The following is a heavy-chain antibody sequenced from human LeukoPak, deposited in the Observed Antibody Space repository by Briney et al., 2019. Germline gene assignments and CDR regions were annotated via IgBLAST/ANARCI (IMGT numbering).Heavy chain of an antibody. J-gene: IGHJ4*02. CDR1: GDSVSSNSAA. D-gene: IGHD3-22*01. Sequence: SQTLSLTCAISGDSVSSNSAAWNWVRQSPSRGLEWLVRTYYRSKWYTDYAESVKSRITINPDTSKNQFSLQVNSVTPEDTAVYYCARGSSRIYYYDSSGYSHAFDYWGQGILVTVSS. V-gene: IGHV6-1*01. CDR2: TYYRSKWYT. CDR3: ARGSSRIYYYDSSGYSHAFDY.